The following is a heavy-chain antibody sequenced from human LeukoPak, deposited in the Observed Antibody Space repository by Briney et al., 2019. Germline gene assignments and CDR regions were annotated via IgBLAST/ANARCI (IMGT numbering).Heavy chain of an antibody. CDR1: GFTFSSYS. V-gene: IGHV3-21*01. D-gene: IGHD1-26*01. Sequence: GGSLRLSCAASGFTFSSYSMTWVRQAPGKGLEWVSSISSSSSYIYYADSVKGRFTMSRDNAKNSLYLQMNSLRADDTAVYYCSRDVGERGGTYYATLYGYWGQGTLVTVSS. CDR3: SRDVGERGGTYYATLYGY. CDR2: ISSSSSYI. J-gene: IGHJ4*02.